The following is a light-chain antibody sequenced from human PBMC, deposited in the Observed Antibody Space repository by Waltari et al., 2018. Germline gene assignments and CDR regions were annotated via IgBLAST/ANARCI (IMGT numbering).Light chain of an antibody. V-gene: IGKV1-5*03. Sequence: DIQMTQSPSTLSASVGDRVTITCRASQSISTWLAWYQQKPGKAPNLLIYKASTLESGGPSRFSGSGSGTEFTLTISSLQPDDFATYYCQQYKTYWTFGQGTKVEIK. J-gene: IGKJ1*01. CDR2: KAS. CDR1: QSISTW. CDR3: QQYKTYWT.